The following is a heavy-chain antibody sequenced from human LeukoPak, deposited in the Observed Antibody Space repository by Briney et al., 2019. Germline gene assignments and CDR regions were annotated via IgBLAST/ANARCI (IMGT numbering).Heavy chain of an antibody. D-gene: IGHD2-2*01. Sequence: SETLSLTCTVSGGSISSYYWNWIRQPPGKGLEWIGYIYYTGSTNYRPSLKSRVTMSVDTSRNQFSLKLSSVTAADTAVYYCVRQDVVVITAATYYYGMDVWGQGTTVTVSS. V-gene: IGHV4-59*08. J-gene: IGHJ6*02. CDR3: VRQDVVVITAATYYYGMDV. CDR2: IYYTGST. CDR1: GGSISSYY.